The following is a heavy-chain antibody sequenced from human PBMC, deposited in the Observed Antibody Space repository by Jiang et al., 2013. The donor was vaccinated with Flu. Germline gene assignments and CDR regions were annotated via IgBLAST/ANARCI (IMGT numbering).Heavy chain of an antibody. CDR2: INYTGNT. V-gene: IGHV4-39*07. Sequence: GLVKPSETLSLTCTVPGGSVSGSGYYWSWIRQPPGKGLEWIGEINYTGNTNYNPSLKSRVTISLGTSDNRFSLNVTSVTAADTAVYYCARNPVTMFGVVTAFDYWGQGTLVTVSS. J-gene: IGHJ4*02. CDR1: GGSVSGSGYY. CDR3: ARNPVTMFGVVTAFDY. D-gene: IGHD3-3*01.